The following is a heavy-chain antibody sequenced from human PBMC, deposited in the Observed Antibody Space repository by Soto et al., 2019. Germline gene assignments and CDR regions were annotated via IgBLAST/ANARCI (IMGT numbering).Heavy chain of an antibody. CDR2: IYSGGST. Sequence: EVQLVESGGGLVQPGGSLRLSCAASGFTVSSNYMSWVRQAPGKGLEWVSVIYSGGSTYYADSVKGRFTISRDNSKNTLYLQMNSPRAEDTAVYYCATAPRYCSGGSCYRGGVDYWGQGTLVTVSS. V-gene: IGHV3-66*01. CDR3: ATAPRYCSGGSCYRGGVDY. D-gene: IGHD2-15*01. J-gene: IGHJ4*02. CDR1: GFTVSSNY.